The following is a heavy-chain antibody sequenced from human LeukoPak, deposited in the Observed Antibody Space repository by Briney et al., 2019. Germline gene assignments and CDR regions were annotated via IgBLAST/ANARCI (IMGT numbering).Heavy chain of an antibody. V-gene: IGHV3-11*01. CDR3: AKDNYYGSGRRNPRDAFDI. Sequence: GGSLRLSCAASGFTFSDYYMTWIRQAPGKGLEWVSKISSSGSTIYYADSVKGRFTISRDNAKNSLYLQMNSLRAEDTAIYYCAKDNYYGSGRRNPRDAFDIWGQGTMVTVSS. J-gene: IGHJ3*02. D-gene: IGHD3-10*01. CDR1: GFTFSDYY. CDR2: ISSSGSTI.